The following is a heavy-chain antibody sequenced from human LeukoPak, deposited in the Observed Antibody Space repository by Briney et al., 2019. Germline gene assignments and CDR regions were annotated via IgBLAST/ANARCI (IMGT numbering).Heavy chain of an antibody. Sequence: GRSLRLSCAASGFTFSSYGMHWVRQAPGKGLEWVAVIRYDGSNKYYADSVKGRFTISRDNSKNTLYLQMNSLRAEDTAVYYCAKAESYYYYMDVWGKGTTVTVSS. CDR2: IRYDGSNK. V-gene: IGHV3-33*06. J-gene: IGHJ6*03. D-gene: IGHD3-10*01. CDR1: GFTFSSYG. CDR3: AKAESYYYYMDV.